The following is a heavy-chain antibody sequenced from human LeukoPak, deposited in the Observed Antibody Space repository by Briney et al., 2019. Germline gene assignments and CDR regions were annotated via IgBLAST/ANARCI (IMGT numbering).Heavy chain of an antibody. D-gene: IGHD1-1*01. Sequence: SETLSLTCTVSGGSINGYYWSWIRQPPGKGLEWIGYIYYSGSTNYNPSLKSRVTISVDTSKNQFSLELSSVTAADTAVYYCAREYWNDYWGQGSLVTVSS. V-gene: IGHV4-59*01. J-gene: IGHJ4*02. CDR2: IYYSGST. CDR1: GGSINGYY. CDR3: AREYWNDY.